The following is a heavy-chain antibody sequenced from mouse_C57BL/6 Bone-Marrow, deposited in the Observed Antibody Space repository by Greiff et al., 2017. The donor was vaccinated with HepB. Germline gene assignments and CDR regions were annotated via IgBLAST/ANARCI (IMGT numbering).Heavy chain of an antibody. J-gene: IGHJ4*01. CDR3: ARGEYGSSFYAMDY. Sequence: VQLQQSGPELVKPGASVKIPCKASGYTFTDYNMDWVKQSHGKSLEWIGDINPNNGGTIYNQKFKGKATLTVDKSSSTAYMELRSLTSEDTAVYYCARGEYGSSFYAMDYWGQGTSVTVSS. D-gene: IGHD1-1*01. CDR2: INPNNGGT. V-gene: IGHV1-18*01. CDR1: GYTFTDYN.